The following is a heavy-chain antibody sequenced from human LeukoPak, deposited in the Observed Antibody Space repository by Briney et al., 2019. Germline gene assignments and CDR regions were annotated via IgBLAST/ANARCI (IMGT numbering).Heavy chain of an antibody. CDR2: IYYSGTT. Sequence: SETLSLTCTVSGGSISSYYWSWIRQPPGKGLEWIGYIYYSGTTNYNPSLKSRVTISVDTSKNQFSLKLSSVTAADTAVYYCARDRQEQHQVDSGNHLDNWFDSWGQGTLVTVSS. CDR3: ARDRQEQHQVDSGNHLDNWFDS. J-gene: IGHJ5*01. CDR1: GGSISSYY. V-gene: IGHV4-59*13. D-gene: IGHD3/OR15-3a*01.